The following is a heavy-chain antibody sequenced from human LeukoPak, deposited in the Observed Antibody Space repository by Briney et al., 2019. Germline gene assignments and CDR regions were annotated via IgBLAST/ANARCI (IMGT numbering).Heavy chain of an antibody. CDR2: ISSSGSTI. J-gene: IGHJ1*01. D-gene: IGHD3-22*01. Sequence: GGSLRLSCAASGFTFSDYYMSWIRQAPGKGLEWVSYISSSGSTIYYADSVKGRFTISRDNARNSVYLQMNSLRVVDTAVYYCAKMTYSHNSRGYYYVAFQDWGQGTLVTVSA. CDR1: GFTFSDYY. CDR3: AKMTYSHNSRGYYYVAFQD. V-gene: IGHV3-11*04.